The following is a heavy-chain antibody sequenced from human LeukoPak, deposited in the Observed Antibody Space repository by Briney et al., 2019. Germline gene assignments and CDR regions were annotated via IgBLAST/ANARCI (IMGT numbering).Heavy chain of an antibody. V-gene: IGHV3-11*06. J-gene: IGHJ4*02. CDR3: ARGRIYFDY. Sequence: GGSLRLSCAASGFTFSDYFMSWVRQAPGKGLEWVSHISGSGSDTRYADSVTGRFTISRDNAKNSLYLQMNSLTAEDTALYYCARGRIYFDYWGQGTLVTVSS. CDR1: GFTFSDYF. CDR2: ISGSGSDT.